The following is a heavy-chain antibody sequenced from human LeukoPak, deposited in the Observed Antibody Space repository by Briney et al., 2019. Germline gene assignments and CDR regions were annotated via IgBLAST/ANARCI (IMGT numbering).Heavy chain of an antibody. Sequence: QPGGSLRLSCAASRFTFSSYWMSWVRQAPGKGLEWVANIKQDGSEKYYVDSVKGRFTISRDNAKNSLYLQMNSLRAEDTAVYYCARDRTRYGDYVYYYYGMDVWGQGTTVTVSS. CDR2: IKQDGSEK. CDR1: RFTFSSYW. V-gene: IGHV3-7*01. J-gene: IGHJ6*02. CDR3: ARDRTRYGDYVYYYYGMDV. D-gene: IGHD4-17*01.